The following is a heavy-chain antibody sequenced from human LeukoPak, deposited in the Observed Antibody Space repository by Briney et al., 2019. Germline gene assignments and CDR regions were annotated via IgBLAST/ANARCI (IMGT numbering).Heavy chain of an antibody. D-gene: IGHD1-1*01. CDR1: QFTHNGSW. J-gene: IGHJ4*02. CDR3: AIWTSGNY. Sequence: PGGPLRLSCADSQFTHNGSWVNWLREAPEKGLEWVANIDPTGSQKPYVDSVRGRFTISKDNPGASLYLDMHSLRAEDTAIYYCAIWTSGNYWGQGTLVTVSS. V-gene: IGHV3-7*01. CDR2: IDPTGSQK.